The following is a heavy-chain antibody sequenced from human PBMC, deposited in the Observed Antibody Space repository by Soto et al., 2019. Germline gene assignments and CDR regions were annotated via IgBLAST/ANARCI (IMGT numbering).Heavy chain of an antibody. V-gene: IGHV6-1*01. J-gene: IGHJ5*02. CDR2: TYYRSKWYN. CDR3: ARGGPLYLSGGSRHPASWIHP. CDR1: GDSVSSNSAA. D-gene: IGHD2-15*01. Sequence: SQTLSLTCAISGDSVSSNSAAWNWIRQSPSRGLEWLGRTYYRSKWYNDYAVSVKSRITINPDTSKNQFSLQLNSVTPEDTAVYYCARGGPLYLSGGSRHPASWIHPWGQATRVTGSS.